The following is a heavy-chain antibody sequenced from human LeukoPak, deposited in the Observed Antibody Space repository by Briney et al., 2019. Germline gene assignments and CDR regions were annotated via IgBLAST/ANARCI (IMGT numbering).Heavy chain of an antibody. CDR1: GYTFTSYY. D-gene: IGHD2-8*01. CDR2: INPSGGST. J-gene: IGHJ2*01. V-gene: IGHV1-46*01. CDR3: ARDRAPGYCTNGVCYPTGYFDL. Sequence: GASVKVSCKASGYTFTSYYMHWVRQAPGQGLEWMGIINPSGGSTSYAQKFQGRVTMTRDTSTSTVYMELSSLRSEDTAVYYCARDRAPGYCTNGVCYPTGYFDLWGRGTLVTVSS.